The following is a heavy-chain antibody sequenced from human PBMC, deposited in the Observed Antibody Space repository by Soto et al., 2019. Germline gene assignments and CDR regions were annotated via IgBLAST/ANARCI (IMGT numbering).Heavy chain of an antibody. CDR1: GYTFISYA. CDR2: INAGNGNT. Sequence: VASVKVSCKASGYTFISYAMHWVRQAPGQRLEWMGWINAGNGNTKYAPQFQGRVTMTRDTSINTAYMDLRRLTSDDTAIYYCARDGPGAGNDDFDYWGQGTLVTVSS. CDR3: ARDGPGAGNDDFDY. J-gene: IGHJ4*02. D-gene: IGHD6-13*01. V-gene: IGHV1-3*01.